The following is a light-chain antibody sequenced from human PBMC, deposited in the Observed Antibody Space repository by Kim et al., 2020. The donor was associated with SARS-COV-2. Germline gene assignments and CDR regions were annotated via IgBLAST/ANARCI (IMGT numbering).Light chain of an antibody. CDR2: DAS. CDR1: QDISNY. V-gene: IGKV1-33*01. J-gene: IGKJ2*01. CDR3: QQFDNLPYT. Sequence: SASVGDRVTITCQASQDISNYLKWYQQKPGKAPKLLIYDASNLETGVPSRFSGSGSGTDFTFTISSLQPEDIATYYCQQFDNLPYTFGQGTKLEI.